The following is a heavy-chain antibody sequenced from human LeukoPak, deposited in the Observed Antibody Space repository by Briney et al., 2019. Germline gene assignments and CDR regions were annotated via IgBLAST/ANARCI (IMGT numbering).Heavy chain of an antibody. D-gene: IGHD3-10*01. CDR2: IGAYNGNT. Sequence: GASVKVSCKASGYTFTSYGISWVRQAPGQGLEWMGWIGAYNGNTNYAQKLQGRVTMTTDTFTSTAYMELRSLRSDDTAVYYCERAPMPSPNYYGSGSYDLDYWGQGTLVTVAS. CDR1: GYTFTSYG. CDR3: ERAPMPSPNYYGSGSYDLDY. J-gene: IGHJ4*02. V-gene: IGHV1-18*04.